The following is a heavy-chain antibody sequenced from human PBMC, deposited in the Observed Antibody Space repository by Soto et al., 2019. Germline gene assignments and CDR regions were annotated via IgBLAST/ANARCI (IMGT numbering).Heavy chain of an antibody. V-gene: IGHV4-34*01. CDR2: INHSGST. CDR3: ARGIIAAAGTTTYYYYGMDV. J-gene: IGHJ6*02. D-gene: IGHD6-13*01. Sequence: SSETLSLTCAVYGGSFSWYYWSCIRQPPGKGLEWIGEINHSGSTNYNPSLKSRVTISVDTSKNQFSLKLSSVTAADTAVYYCARGIIAAAGTTTYYYYGMDVWGQGTTVT. CDR1: GGSFSWYY.